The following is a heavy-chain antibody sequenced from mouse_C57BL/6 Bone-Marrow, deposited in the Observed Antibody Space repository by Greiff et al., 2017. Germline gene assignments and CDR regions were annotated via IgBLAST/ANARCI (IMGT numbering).Heavy chain of an antibody. CDR1: GFSLTSYG. CDR2: IWGVGST. D-gene: IGHD2-3*01. CDR3: ASGWLLAY. V-gene: IGHV2-6*01. J-gene: IGHJ3*01. Sequence: QVQLKESGPGLVAPSQSLSITCTVSGFSLTSYGVDWVRQSPGKGLAWLGVIWGVGSTNYNSALKSRLSISKDNSKSQVFLKMNSLQTDDTAMYYCASGWLLAYWGQGTLVTVSA.